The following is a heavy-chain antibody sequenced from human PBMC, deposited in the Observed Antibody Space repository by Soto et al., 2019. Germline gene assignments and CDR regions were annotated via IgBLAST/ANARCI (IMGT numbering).Heavy chain of an antibody. Sequence: EVQLVESGGGLVQPGRSLRLSCAASGFTFDDYAMHWVRQAPGKGLEWVSGISWNSGSIAYADSVKGRFTISRDNAKPSLYLQLNSLRAEDTALYYCAKDSVRASYYYYGMDVWGQGTTVTVSS. CDR3: AKDSVRASYYYYGMDV. CDR1: GFTFDDYA. CDR2: ISWNSGSI. J-gene: IGHJ6*02. V-gene: IGHV3-9*01. D-gene: IGHD3-10*01.